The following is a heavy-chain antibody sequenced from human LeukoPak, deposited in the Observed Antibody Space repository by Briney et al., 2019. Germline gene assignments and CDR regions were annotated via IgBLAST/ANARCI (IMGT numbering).Heavy chain of an antibody. CDR2: INWKSDKI. V-gene: IGHV3-9*01. Sequence: GGSLRLSCVGSGYSFDEYAMHWVRQAPGKGLEWVSGINWKSDKIGYADSVKGRFTISRDNAKHSLDLQMISLRAEDTALYYCVKDADFWSGLDCWGQGTLVTVSS. CDR1: GYSFDEYA. J-gene: IGHJ4*02. D-gene: IGHD3-3*01. CDR3: VKDADFWSGLDC.